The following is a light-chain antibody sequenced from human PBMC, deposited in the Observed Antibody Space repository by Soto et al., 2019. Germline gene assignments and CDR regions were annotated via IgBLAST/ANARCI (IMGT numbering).Light chain of an antibody. CDR3: QQSHGIPYT. CDR2: AAS. CDR1: QTISTY. J-gene: IGKJ2*01. V-gene: IGKV1-39*01. Sequence: DIQMTQSPSSLPASVGDRVTITCRASQTISTYLNWYQQKPGKAPKLLIYAASTLQSGVPSRFSGSGSGTDFTLTINSLQPEDFATYYCQQSHGIPYTFGQGTKLEIK.